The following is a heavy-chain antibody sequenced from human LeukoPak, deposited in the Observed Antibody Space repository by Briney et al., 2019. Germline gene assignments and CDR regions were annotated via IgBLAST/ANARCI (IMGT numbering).Heavy chain of an antibody. Sequence: SETLSLTCTVSGSSISNYYWSWIRQPPGKGLEWIGYISYSGSTNYNSSLKSRVTISVDTSKNQFSLKLSSVTAADTAVYYCARRGSWLEYWGQGTLVNVS. CDR2: ISYSGST. J-gene: IGHJ4*02. V-gene: IGHV4-59*08. CDR1: GSSISNYY. CDR3: ARRGSWLEY. D-gene: IGHD3-10*01.